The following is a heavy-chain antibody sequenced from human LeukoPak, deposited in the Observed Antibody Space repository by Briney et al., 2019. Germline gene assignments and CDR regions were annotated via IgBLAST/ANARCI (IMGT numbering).Heavy chain of an antibody. CDR3: ARGTRGLYYYDSSGYPLDY. CDR2: IYTSGST. CDR1: GGSISSGSYY. D-gene: IGHD3-22*01. Sequence: PSETLSLTCTVSGGSISSGSYYWSWIRQPAGKGLEWIGRIYTSGSTNYNPSLKSRVTISVDTSKNQFSLKLSSVTAADTAVYYCARGTRGLYYYDSSGYPLDYWGQGTLVTVSS. V-gene: IGHV4-61*02. J-gene: IGHJ4*02.